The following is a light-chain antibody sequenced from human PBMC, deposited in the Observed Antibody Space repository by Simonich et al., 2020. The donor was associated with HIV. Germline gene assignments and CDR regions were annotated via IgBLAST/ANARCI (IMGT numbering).Light chain of an antibody. Sequence: DIVMTQSPDSLAVSLGERATINCKSSQSVLYSSSNKNYLAWDQQKPGQPPKLLIYWASIRESGVPDRFSGSGSGTDFTLTISSLHAEDVAVYYCQQYYSTPNTFGQGTKLEIK. CDR3: QQYYSTPNT. CDR1: QSVLYSSSNKNY. V-gene: IGKV4-1*01. J-gene: IGKJ2*01. CDR2: WAS.